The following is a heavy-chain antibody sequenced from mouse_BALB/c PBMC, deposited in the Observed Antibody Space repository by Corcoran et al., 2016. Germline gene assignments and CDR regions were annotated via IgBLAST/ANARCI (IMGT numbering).Heavy chain of an antibody. CDR1: GYTFTNYG. V-gene: IGHV9-3-1*01. Sequence: VQLQQSGPELVKPGASMKISCKASGYTFTNYGMNWVKQAPGKGLKWMGWINTYTGEPTYADDFKGRFAFSLETSASTAYLQINNLKNEDTATYFCAREPYAMDYWGQGTSVTVSS. J-gene: IGHJ4*01. CDR3: AREPYAMDY. CDR2: INTYTGEP.